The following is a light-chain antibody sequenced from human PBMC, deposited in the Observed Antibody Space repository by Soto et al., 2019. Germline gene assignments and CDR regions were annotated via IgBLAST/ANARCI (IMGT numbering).Light chain of an antibody. J-gene: IGKJ1*01. V-gene: IGKV2-30*01. CDR1: QSLAYSDGNTY. CDR3: MQGTHWPWT. CDR2: KVS. Sequence: DVVMTQSPLSLPVTLGQPASITCRSSQSLAYSDGNTYLNWFQQRPGQSPRCLIYKVSNRDSGVPDRFSGSGSGTDFTLKISRVEAEDVGVYYCMQGTHWPWTFGQGTKVEIK.